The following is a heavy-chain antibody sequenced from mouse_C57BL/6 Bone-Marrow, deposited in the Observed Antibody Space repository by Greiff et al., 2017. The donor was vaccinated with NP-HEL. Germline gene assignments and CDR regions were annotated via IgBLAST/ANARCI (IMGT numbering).Heavy chain of an antibody. D-gene: IGHD2-5*01. Sequence: GGGLVQPKGSLKLSCAASGFSFNTYAMNWVRQAPGKGLEWVARIRSKSKNYATYYADSVKDRFTISRDDSESMLYLQMNNLKTEDTAMYYCVGYSNYESAMDYWGQGTSVTVSS. CDR1: GFSFNTYA. CDR2: IRSKSKNYAT. V-gene: IGHV10-1*01. J-gene: IGHJ4*01. CDR3: VGYSNYESAMDY.